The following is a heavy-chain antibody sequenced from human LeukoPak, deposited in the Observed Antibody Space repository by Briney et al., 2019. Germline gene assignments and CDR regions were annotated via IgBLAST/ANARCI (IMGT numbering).Heavy chain of an antibody. CDR1: GFTVSSNY. CDR3: ASTHLGYCSSASCQNDY. D-gene: IGHD2-2*01. J-gene: IGHJ4*02. V-gene: IGHV3-53*01. CDR2: IYSGGST. Sequence: GGSLRLSGAASGFTVSSNYMSWVRQAPGRGLEWVSVIYSGGSTYYADSVKGRFTISRDNSKNTLYLQMNSLRAEDTAVYYCASTHLGYCSSASCQNDYWGQGTLVTVSS.